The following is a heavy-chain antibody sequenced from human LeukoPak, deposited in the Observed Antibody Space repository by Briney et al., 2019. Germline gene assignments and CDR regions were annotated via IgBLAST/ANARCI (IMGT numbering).Heavy chain of an antibody. CDR1: GFTFSSSA. D-gene: IGHD6-19*01. Sequence: GGSLRLSCAASGFTFSSSAMSWVRQAPGKGLEWVANIKQDGSEKYYVDSVKGRFTISRDNAKNSLYLQMNSLRAEDTAVYYCARDPRIAVAGYYYYGMDVWGQGTTVTVSS. V-gene: IGHV3-7*01. CDR2: IKQDGSEK. CDR3: ARDPRIAVAGYYYYGMDV. J-gene: IGHJ6*02.